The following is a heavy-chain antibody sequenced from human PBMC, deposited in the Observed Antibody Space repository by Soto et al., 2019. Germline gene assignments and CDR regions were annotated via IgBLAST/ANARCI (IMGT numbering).Heavy chain of an antibody. CDR3: ARDGILVVQAAIVGIDY. Sequence: PGGSLRLSCAASGFTFSSYSMNWVRQAPGKGLEWVSYISSSSSTIYYADSVKGRFTISRDNAKNALYLQINSLRAEDTAVYYCARDGILVVQAAIVGIDYWGQRSLVPVSS. D-gene: IGHD2-2*01. CDR1: GFTFSSYS. V-gene: IGHV3-48*01. J-gene: IGHJ4*02. CDR2: ISSSSSTI.